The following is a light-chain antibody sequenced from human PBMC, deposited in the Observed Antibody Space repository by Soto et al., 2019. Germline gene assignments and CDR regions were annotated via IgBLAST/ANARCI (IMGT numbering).Light chain of an antibody. CDR1: QSVSTY. CDR3: QQRSNWPSIT. J-gene: IGKJ5*01. Sequence: EIVLTQSPATMSLSPGERATLSCRASQSVSTYLAWYQQKPGQAPRLVIYDASSRATGIPARFSGSGSGTDFTLTISSLESEDSAVYYCQQRSNWPSITFGQGTRLEIK. CDR2: DAS. V-gene: IGKV3-11*01.